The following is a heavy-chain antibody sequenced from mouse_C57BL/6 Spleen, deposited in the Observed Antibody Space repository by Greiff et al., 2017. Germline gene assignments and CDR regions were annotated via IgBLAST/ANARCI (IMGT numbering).Heavy chain of an antibody. CDR3: ARYYGGYYDFDY. CDR2: IYPGDGDT. CDR1: GYAFSSYC. V-gene: IGHV1-80*01. Sequence: QVQLQQSGAELVKPGASVKISCKASGYAFSSYCMNWVKQRPGKGLEWIGQIYPGDGDTNYNGKFKGKATLTADKSSSTAYLLLSSLTADDSAVYSCARYYGGYYDFDYWGQGTTLTVSS. D-gene: IGHD2-3*01. J-gene: IGHJ2*01.